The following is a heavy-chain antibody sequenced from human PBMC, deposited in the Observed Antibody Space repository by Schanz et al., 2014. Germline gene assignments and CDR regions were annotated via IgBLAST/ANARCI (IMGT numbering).Heavy chain of an antibody. CDR1: GFIFSDYY. J-gene: IGHJ4*02. CDR3: ARGGSGSHYRLDY. V-gene: IGHV3-11*06. D-gene: IGHD1-26*01. Sequence: VQLVESGGGLVKPGGSLRLSCAASGFIFSDYYMSWIRQAPGKGLEWISFINTGSNYINYADSVKGRFTVSRDNAENALYLQMNSLRAEDTGLYFCARGGSGSHYRLDYWGQGTLVTVSS. CDR2: INTGSNYI.